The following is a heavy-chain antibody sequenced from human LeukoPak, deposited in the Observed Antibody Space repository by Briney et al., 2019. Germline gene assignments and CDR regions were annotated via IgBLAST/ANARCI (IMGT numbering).Heavy chain of an antibody. CDR1: GFTFDDYA. D-gene: IGHD1-26*01. Sequence: AGGSLRLSCAASGFTFDDYAMHWVRQAPGKGLEWVSGITWNSGSIGYADSVKGRFTISRDNAKNSLYLQMNSVRVEDTALYYCAKDGGGRGRNLQGPFDYWGQGTLVTVSS. J-gene: IGHJ4*02. V-gene: IGHV3-9*01. CDR2: ITWNSGSI. CDR3: AKDGGGRGRNLQGPFDY.